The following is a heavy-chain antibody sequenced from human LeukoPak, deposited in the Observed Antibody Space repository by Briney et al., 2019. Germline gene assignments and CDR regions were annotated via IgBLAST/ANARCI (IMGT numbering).Heavy chain of an antibody. CDR1: GGSISSGGYS. Sequence: SQTLSPTCAVSGGSISSGGYSWSWIRQPPGKGLEWIGYIYHSGSTYYNPSLKSRVTISVDRSKNQFSLKLSSVTAADTAVYYCARDHYDSSGYYQGYVYWGQGTLVTVSS. CDR2: IYHSGST. J-gene: IGHJ4*02. D-gene: IGHD3-22*01. CDR3: ARDHYDSSGYYQGYVY. V-gene: IGHV4-30-2*01.